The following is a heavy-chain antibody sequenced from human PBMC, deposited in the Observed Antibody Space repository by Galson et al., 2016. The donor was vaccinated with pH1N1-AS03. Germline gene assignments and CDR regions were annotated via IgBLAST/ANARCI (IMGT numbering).Heavy chain of an antibody. CDR2: IYWDGEK. V-gene: IGHV2-5*02. J-gene: IGHJ4*02. Sequence: PALVNPTQILTLTCTFSGLSLRASGVGVGWIRQPPGKALEWLAHIYWDGEKRYSPSLKSRLTVTKDTTKNKVVLTMTNIDPVDTATDYCAKRFFYTGYDSDYFDYWGQGMLVTVSS. CDR1: GLSLRASGVG. CDR3: AKRFFYTGYDSDYFDY. D-gene: IGHD5-12*01.